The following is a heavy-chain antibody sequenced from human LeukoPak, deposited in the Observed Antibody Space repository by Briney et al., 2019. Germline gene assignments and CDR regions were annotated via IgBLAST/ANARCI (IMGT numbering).Heavy chain of an antibody. CDR3: ARGSPMATISKFDY. Sequence: GGSLRLSCAASGFTFSSYAMHWVRQAPGKGLEWVAVISYDGSNKYYADSVKGRFTISRDNSKNTLYLQMNSLRAEDTAVYYCARGSPMATISKFDYWGQGTLVTVSS. J-gene: IGHJ4*02. D-gene: IGHD5-24*01. CDR1: GFTFSSYA. V-gene: IGHV3-30*04. CDR2: ISYDGSNK.